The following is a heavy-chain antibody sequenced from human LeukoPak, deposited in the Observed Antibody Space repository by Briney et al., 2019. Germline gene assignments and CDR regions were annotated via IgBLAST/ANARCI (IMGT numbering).Heavy chain of an antibody. CDR1: GGSISTYY. Sequence: PSETLSLTCTVSGGSISTYYWGWIRQPPGKGLEWIGSIYYSGSTYYNPSLKSRVTISVDTSKNQFSLKLSSVTDADTDVYSCARGTRILGYCSGGSCFNWFDPWGQGTLVTVSS. J-gene: IGHJ5*02. CDR2: IYYSGST. CDR3: ARGTRILGYCSGGSCFNWFDP. D-gene: IGHD2-15*01. V-gene: IGHV4-39*01.